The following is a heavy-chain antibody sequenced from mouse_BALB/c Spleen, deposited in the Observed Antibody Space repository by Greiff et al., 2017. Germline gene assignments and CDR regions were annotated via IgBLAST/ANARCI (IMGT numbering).Heavy chain of an antibody. J-gene: IGHJ1*01. CDR2: IWSGGST. Sequence: QVQLKESGPGLVQPSQSLSITCTASGFSLTSYGVHWVRQSPGKGLEWLGVIWSGGSTDYNAAFISRLSISKDNSKSQVFFKMNSLQANDTAIYYCARYDYNGYWYFDVWGAGTTVTVSS. CDR1: GFSLTSYG. D-gene: IGHD2-4*01. CDR3: ARYDYNGYWYFDV. V-gene: IGHV2-2*02.